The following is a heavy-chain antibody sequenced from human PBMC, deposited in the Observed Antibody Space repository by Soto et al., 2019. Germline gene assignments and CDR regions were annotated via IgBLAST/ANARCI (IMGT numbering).Heavy chain of an antibody. CDR1: GFAFRSHW. CDR3: ARAVVVPAAMSGYYYYYGMDV. J-gene: IGHJ6*02. Sequence: PGGSLRLSCGASGFAFRSHWMSWVRQAPGKGLEWVANINQDGSQKYYVDTVKGRFTISRDNAKNSLYLQMNSLRDEDTAVYYCARAVVVPAAMSGYYYYYGMDVWGQGTTVTVSS. V-gene: IGHV3-7*01. CDR2: INQDGSQK. D-gene: IGHD2-2*01.